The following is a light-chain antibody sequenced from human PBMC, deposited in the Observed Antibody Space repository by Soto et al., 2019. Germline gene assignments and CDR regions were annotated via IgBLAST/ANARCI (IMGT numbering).Light chain of an antibody. CDR3: QQTTTFPLT. CDR2: TAS. V-gene: IGKV1-12*01. CDR1: QGISRW. J-gene: IGKJ4*01. Sequence: DIQMTQSPSSVSASVGDRVTITCRASQGISRWLACYQQKPGKAPKLLIYTASSLQSGVPSRYSGSGSGTDFTLTISILQPADFATYYFQQTTTFPLTFVGGTKVEIK.